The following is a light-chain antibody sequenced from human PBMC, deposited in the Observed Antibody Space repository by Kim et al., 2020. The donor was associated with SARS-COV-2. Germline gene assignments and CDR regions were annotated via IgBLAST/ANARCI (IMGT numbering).Light chain of an antibody. J-gene: IGKJ5*01. CDR2: GAS. V-gene: IGKV1-17*01. CDR3: LQHRTYPIT. Sequence: ASVGNIVTITGRASQDIGNDLGWYQQSPGRAPKRLIYGASNLQSGVPSRFSGSGSETEFTLTINSLQPEDFATYFCLQHRTYPITFGQGTRLEIK. CDR1: QDIGND.